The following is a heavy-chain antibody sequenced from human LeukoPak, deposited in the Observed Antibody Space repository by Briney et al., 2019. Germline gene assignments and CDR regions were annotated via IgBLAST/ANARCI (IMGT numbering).Heavy chain of an antibody. CDR3: WVWFGELFVAGALKSFDY. CDR2: IYHSGST. Sequence: SETLSLTCAVSGGSISSSNWWSWVRQPPGKGLEWIGEIYHSGSTNYNPSLKSRVTISVDKSKNQFSLKLSSVTAADTAVYYCWVWFGELFVAGALKSFDYWGQGTLVTVSS. CDR1: GGSISSSNW. J-gene: IGHJ4*02. V-gene: IGHV4-4*02. D-gene: IGHD3-10*01.